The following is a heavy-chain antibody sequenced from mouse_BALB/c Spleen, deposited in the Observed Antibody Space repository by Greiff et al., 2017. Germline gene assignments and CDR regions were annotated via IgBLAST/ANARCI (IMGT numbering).Heavy chain of an antibody. CDR1: GFTFSSFG. Sequence: EVNVVESGGGLVQPGGSRKLSCAASGFTFSSFGMHWVRQAPEKGLEWVAYISSGSSTTYYADTVKGRFTITKDNPKNTLFLQMTSLRSEDSAMYYCARLGEFAYWGQGTLVTVSA. J-gene: IGHJ3*01. V-gene: IGHV5-17*02. CDR2: ISSGSSTT. CDR3: ARLGEFAY.